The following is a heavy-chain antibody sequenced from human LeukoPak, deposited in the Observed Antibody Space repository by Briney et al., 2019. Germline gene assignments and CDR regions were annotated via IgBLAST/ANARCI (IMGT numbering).Heavy chain of an antibody. CDR3: AKESLYCSSTSCQGGHNWFDP. CDR2: ISGSGGST. CDR1: GFTFSSYA. J-gene: IGHJ5*02. V-gene: IGHV3-23*01. Sequence: GGSLRLSCPASGFTFSSYAMSWVRQAPGRGLEWVSAISGSGGSTYYADSVKGRFTISRDNSKNTLYLQMNSLRAEDTAVYYCAKESLYCSSTSCQGGHNWFDPWGQGTLVTVSS. D-gene: IGHD2-2*01.